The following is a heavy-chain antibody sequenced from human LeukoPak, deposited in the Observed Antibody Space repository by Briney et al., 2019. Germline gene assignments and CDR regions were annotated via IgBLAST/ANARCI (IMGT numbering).Heavy chain of an antibody. CDR1: GLTFTSFA. CDR3: AKGHSAHGTGFDY. D-gene: IGHD1-1*01. Sequence: GGSLRLSCAASGLTFTSFAISCVPQAPRKRLGWVSAISGSGDTTYYADSVKGRFTISRDNLENTLYTQMNSLRVEDTAVYYCAKGHSAHGTGFDYWGQGTLVIVSS. J-gene: IGHJ4*02. V-gene: IGHV3-23*01. CDR2: ISGSGDTT.